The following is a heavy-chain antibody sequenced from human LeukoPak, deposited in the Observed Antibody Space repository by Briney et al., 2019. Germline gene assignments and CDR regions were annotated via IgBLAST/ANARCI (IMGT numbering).Heavy chain of an antibody. D-gene: IGHD4-23*01. CDR3: ARHPGKVTNDWYFDL. CDR2: INPNSGGT. V-gene: IGHV1-2*02. CDR1: GYSLNAYY. Sequence: GASVKVSCKASGYSLNAYYMHWVRQAPGQGLEWMGWINPNSGGTNYAQKFQGRVTMTRDTSITTAYMELSRLSSDDTAVYYCARHPGKVTNDWYFDLWGRGTLVTVSS. J-gene: IGHJ2*01.